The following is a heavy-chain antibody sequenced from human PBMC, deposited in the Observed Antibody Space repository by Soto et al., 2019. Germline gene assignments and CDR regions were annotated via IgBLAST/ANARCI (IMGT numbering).Heavy chain of an antibody. V-gene: IGHV1-69*13. Sequence: ASVKVSCKASGGTFSSYAISWVRQAPGQGLEWMGGIIPIFGTANYAQKFQGRVTITADESTSTAYMELSSLRSGDTAVYYCARDQGRPPSPTVPNWFDPWGQGTLVTVSS. J-gene: IGHJ5*02. D-gene: IGHD2-2*01. CDR1: GGTFSSYA. CDR3: ARDQGRPPSPTVPNWFDP. CDR2: IIPIFGTA.